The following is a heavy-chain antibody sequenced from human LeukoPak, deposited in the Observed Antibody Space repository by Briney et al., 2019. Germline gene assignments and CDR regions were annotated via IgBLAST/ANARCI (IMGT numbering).Heavy chain of an antibody. CDR1: GGSISSDDYY. Sequence: SQTLSLTCTVSGGSISSDDYYWSWIRQHPGKGLEWIGYISYSGTTYYNPSLNSRVTISVDTSKNQFSLNLSSVTAADTAVYYCARNFDSYNAFDIWGEGTMVTVSS. V-gene: IGHV4-31*03. D-gene: IGHD3-22*01. J-gene: IGHJ3*02. CDR2: ISYSGTT. CDR3: ARNFDSYNAFDI.